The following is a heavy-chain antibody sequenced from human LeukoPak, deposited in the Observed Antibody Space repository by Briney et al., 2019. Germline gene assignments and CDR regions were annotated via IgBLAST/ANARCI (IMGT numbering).Heavy chain of an antibody. CDR2: ISYDGSNK. CDR1: GFTFRRYA. D-gene: IGHD3-22*01. V-gene: IGHV3-30-3*01. J-gene: IGHJ4*02. CDR3: AREDYYDSSGQGLFDY. Sequence: PGGSLRLSCAASGFTFRRYAMHWVRQAPGKGLEWVAVISYDGSNKYYADSVKGRFTISRDNAKNSLYLQMNSLRAEDTAVYYCAREDYYDSSGQGLFDYWGQGTLVTVSS.